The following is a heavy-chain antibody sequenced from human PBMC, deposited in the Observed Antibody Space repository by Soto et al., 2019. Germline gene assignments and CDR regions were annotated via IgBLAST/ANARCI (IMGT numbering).Heavy chain of an antibody. CDR3: ARDLVMVRGVTLYYFDY. J-gene: IGHJ4*02. CDR1: GFTFSSYG. Sequence: GGSLRLSCAASGFTFSSYGMHWVRQAPGKGLEWVAVIWYDGSNKYYADSVKGRFTISRDNSKNTLYLQMNSLRAEDTAVYYCARDLVMVRGVTLYYFDYWGQGTLVTVSS. V-gene: IGHV3-33*01. CDR2: IWYDGSNK. D-gene: IGHD3-10*01.